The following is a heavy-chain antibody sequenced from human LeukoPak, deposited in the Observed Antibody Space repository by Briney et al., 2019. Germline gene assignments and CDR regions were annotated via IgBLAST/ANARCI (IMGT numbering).Heavy chain of an antibody. CDR2: ISSYNGKT. J-gene: IGHJ4*02. CDR1: GYTFTMNG. Sequence: ASVKVSCKASGYTFTMNGISWVRQAPGQGLEWMGWISSYNGKTNYAQRLQGRVTMTTDTSTSTAYMELRSLRSDDTAVYYCARELYSSSSAGVDYWGQGTLVTVSS. V-gene: IGHV1-18*01. D-gene: IGHD6-13*01. CDR3: ARELYSSSSAGVDY.